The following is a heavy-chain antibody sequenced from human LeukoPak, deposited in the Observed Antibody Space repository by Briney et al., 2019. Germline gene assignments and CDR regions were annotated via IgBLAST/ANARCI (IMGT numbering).Heavy chain of an antibody. CDR1: GFTLSRYS. Sequence: GGSLRLSCAASGFTLSRYSMNWVRQAPGKGLEWVSSISTSSSYIYYADSVKGRFTISRDNAKNSLYLQMNSLRAEDTAVYYCARGGYSSSWYGGYWGQGTLVTVSS. J-gene: IGHJ4*02. CDR3: ARGGYSSSWYGGY. CDR2: ISTSSSYI. D-gene: IGHD6-13*01. V-gene: IGHV3-21*01.